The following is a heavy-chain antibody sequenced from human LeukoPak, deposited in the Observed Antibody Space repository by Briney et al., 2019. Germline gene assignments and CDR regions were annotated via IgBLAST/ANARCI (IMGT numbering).Heavy chain of an antibody. Sequence: GASVKVSCKASGYTFTSNNMHWVRQAPGQGLERMVRINPNSCGTNFAQKFQGRFTMTRDTSISTAYMELSRLRSDDTAVYYCARDSGLDLRLQWGQGTLVTVSS. J-gene: IGHJ4*02. V-gene: IGHV1-2*06. CDR2: INPNSCGT. CDR1: GYTFTSNN. D-gene: IGHD5/OR15-5a*01. CDR3: ARDSGLDLRLQ.